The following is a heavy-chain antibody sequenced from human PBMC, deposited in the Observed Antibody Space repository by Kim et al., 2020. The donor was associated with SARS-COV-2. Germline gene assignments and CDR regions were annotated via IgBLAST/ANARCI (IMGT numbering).Heavy chain of an antibody. CDR1: GFTFGNAS. CDR3: AMTYRSG. J-gene: IGHJ6*02. Sequence: GGSLRLSYAASGFTFGNASMSWVRQAPGKGLEWVGRIKTKTDGGTTDYAAPGKGRFTISRDDSKNTLHLQMNNLKIEDTAVYYCAMTYRSGWGQGTTVTVFS. CDR2: IKTKTDGGTT. V-gene: IGHV3-15*01. D-gene: IGHD6-25*01.